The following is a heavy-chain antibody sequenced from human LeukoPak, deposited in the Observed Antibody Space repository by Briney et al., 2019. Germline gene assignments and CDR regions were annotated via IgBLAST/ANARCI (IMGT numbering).Heavy chain of an antibody. J-gene: IGHJ4*02. V-gene: IGHV4-34*01. D-gene: IGHD3-3*01. CDR3: ARGRGLRFLEWLLPFFDY. CDR2: INHSGST. Sequence: PSETLSLTCAVYGGSFSGYYWSWIRQPPGKGLEWIGEINHSGSTNYNPSLKSRVTISVDTSKSQFSLKLSSVTAADTAVYYCARGRGLRFLEWLLPFFDYWGQGTLVTVSS. CDR1: GGSFSGYY.